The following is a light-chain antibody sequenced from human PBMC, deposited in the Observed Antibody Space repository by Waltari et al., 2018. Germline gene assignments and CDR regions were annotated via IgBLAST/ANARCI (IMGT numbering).Light chain of an antibody. CDR3: QKYGSSPPWT. CDR1: QTVANTH. J-gene: IGKJ1*01. Sequence: EIVLTQSPGTLSLSPGERVTLPCRASQTVANTHLAWYQHKPGQAPRLLVYGASSRAPGIPDRFSGSGSGTDFTLTINSLEPEDFAVYYCQKYGSSPPWTFGQGTKVEIK. CDR2: GAS. V-gene: IGKV3-20*01.